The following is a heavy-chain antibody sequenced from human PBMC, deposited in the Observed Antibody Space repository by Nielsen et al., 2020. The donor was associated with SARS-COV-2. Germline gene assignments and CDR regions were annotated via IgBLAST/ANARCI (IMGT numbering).Heavy chain of an antibody. CDR1: GSTFSSYW. Sequence: GESLKISCAASGSTFSSYWMSWVRQAPGKGLEWVANIKQDVSEKYYVDSVKGRFTISRDNAKNSLYLQMNSLRAEDTAVYYCAREGTAAAIFDYWGQGTLVTVSS. CDR2: IKQDVSEK. V-gene: IGHV3-7*01. D-gene: IGHD6-13*01. CDR3: AREGTAAAIFDY. J-gene: IGHJ4*02.